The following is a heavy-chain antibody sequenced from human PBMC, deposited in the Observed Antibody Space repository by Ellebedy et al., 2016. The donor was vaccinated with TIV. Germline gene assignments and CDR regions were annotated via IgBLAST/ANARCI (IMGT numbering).Heavy chain of an antibody. CDR3: AREGEQWGCTNGVCSHYYGMDV. D-gene: IGHD2-8*01. V-gene: IGHV3-33*01. CDR2: IWYDGSNK. J-gene: IGHJ6*02. Sequence: PGGSLRLSCAASGFTFSSYGMHWVRQAPGKGPEWVAVIWYDGSNKYYADSVKGRFTISRDNSKNTLYQQMNSLRAEDTAVYYCAREGEQWGCTNGVCSHYYGMDVWGQGTTVTVSS. CDR1: GFTFSSYG.